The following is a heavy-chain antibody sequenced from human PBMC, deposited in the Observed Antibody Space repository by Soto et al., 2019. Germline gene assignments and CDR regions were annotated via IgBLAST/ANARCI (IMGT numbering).Heavy chain of an antibody. V-gene: IGHV3-30*18. J-gene: IGHJ3*02. CDR3: AKDQGVGGTPGDAFDM. Sequence: QVQLVESGGGVVQPGRSLRLSCAASGFTFSSYGMHWVRQAPGKGLEWVAVISYDGSNKYYADSVKGRFTISRDNSKNTLYLQMNSLRAEDTAVYYCAKDQGVGGTPGDAFDMWGQGTMVTVSS. CDR1: GFTFSSYG. CDR2: ISYDGSNK. D-gene: IGHD1-26*01.